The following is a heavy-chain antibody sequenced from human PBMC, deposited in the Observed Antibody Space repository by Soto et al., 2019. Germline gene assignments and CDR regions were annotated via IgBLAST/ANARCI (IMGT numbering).Heavy chain of an antibody. CDR3: VRRHVSATGIDWFDP. CDR1: GYTFTSYG. Sequence: ASVKVSCKASGYTFTSYGIHWMRQAPGQRLEWMGWINAANGDTKYSPKFQGRVTITRDTSASTAYMELSSLRSEDTAVYYCVRRHVSATGIDWFDPWGQGTLVTVSS. J-gene: IGHJ5*02. CDR2: INAANGDT. V-gene: IGHV1-3*01. D-gene: IGHD6-13*01.